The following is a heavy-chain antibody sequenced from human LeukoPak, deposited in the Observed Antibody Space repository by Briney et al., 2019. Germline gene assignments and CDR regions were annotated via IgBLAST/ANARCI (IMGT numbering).Heavy chain of an antibody. CDR3: AKSSAGITWFDP. Sequence: PGGSLRLSCAASGFTFSSSAMNWVRQAPGKGPEWVAFTRFDDSYKAYGDTVKGRFTISRDNSKNTLYLQMDSLRSDDTAVYYCAKSSAGITWFDPWGQGTLVTVSS. CDR2: TRFDDSYK. CDR1: GFTFSSSA. D-gene: IGHD1-1*01. V-gene: IGHV3-30*02. J-gene: IGHJ5*02.